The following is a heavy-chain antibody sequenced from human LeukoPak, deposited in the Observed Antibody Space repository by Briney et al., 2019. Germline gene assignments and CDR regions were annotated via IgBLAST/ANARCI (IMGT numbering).Heavy chain of an antibody. J-gene: IGHJ4*02. D-gene: IGHD5-18*01. CDR3: ASLDTAMGNFDY. CDR1: GGSISSYY. V-gene: IGHV4-59*01. CDR2: IYYSGST. Sequence: SETLSLTCTVSGGSISSYYWSWIRQPPGKGLEWIGYIYYSGSTNYNPSLKSRVTISVDTPKNQFSLKLSSVTAADTAVYYCASLDTAMGNFDYWGQGTLVTVSS.